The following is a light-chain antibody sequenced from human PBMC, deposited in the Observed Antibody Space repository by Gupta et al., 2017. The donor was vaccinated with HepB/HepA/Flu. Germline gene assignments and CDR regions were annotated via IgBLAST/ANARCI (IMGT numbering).Light chain of an antibody. CDR3: QQHDSNSVT. Sequence: DFQMIQSPSSLSASVGDRVTITCRASQRFRGWLSWYQQKPGDAPKLLISKTSTLQSGVPSRFSGTFSGTDFIFSITSLHPEDFATYYCQQHDSNSVTFGQGTKVEI. V-gene: IGKV1-5*03. CDR1: QRFRGW. CDR2: KTS. J-gene: IGKJ1*01.